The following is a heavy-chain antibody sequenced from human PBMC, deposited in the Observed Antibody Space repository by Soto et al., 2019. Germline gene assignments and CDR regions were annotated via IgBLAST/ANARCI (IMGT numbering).Heavy chain of an antibody. Sequence: PSETLSLTCAVYGGSFSGYYWSWIRQPPGKGLEWIGEINHSGSTNYNPSLKSRVTISVDTSKNQFSLKLSSVTAADTAVYYCVMYYDSSGYEDWGQGTPVTAPS. CDR3: VMYYDSSGYED. D-gene: IGHD3-22*01. CDR2: INHSGST. J-gene: IGHJ4*02. V-gene: IGHV4-34*01. CDR1: GGSFSGYY.